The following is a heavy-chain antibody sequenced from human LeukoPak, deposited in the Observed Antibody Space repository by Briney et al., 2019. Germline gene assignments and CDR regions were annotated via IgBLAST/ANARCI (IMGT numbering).Heavy chain of an antibody. J-gene: IGHJ3*02. V-gene: IGHV3-23*01. D-gene: IGHD3-10*01. Sequence: GGSLRLSCAASGFNFSSFGVNWVRQGPGKGLEWVSGISFIISTWSADSVKGRFTISRDNSKNTVYLQMNSLRDDDTAVYYCAKGTSSLNYNAFDIWGQGTLVTVSS. CDR3: AKGTSSLNYNAFDI. CDR1: GFNFSSFG. CDR2: ISFIIST.